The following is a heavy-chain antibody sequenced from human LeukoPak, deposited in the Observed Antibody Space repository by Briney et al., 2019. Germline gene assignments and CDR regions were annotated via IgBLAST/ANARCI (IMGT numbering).Heavy chain of an antibody. J-gene: IGHJ4*02. D-gene: IGHD4-17*01. V-gene: IGHV4-31*03. CDR2: IYYSGST. Sequence: PSETLSLTCTVSGGSVSSGGYYWSWIRQHPGKGLEYIGYIYYSGSTYYNPSLKSRITMSLDTSKDQFSLKLTSVTAADTAVYYCAAQVTVTTFDYWGQGTLVTVSS. CDR3: AAQVTVTTFDY. CDR1: GGSVSSGGYY.